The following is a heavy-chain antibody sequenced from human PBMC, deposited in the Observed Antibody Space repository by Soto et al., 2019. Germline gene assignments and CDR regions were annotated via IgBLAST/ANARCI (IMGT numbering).Heavy chain of an antibody. CDR2: INAGNGNT. J-gene: IGHJ4*02. CDR1: GYTFTSYA. CDR3: AILRGCSSTSCSLDY. Sequence: GASVKVSCKASGYTFTSYAMHWVRQAPGQRLEWMGWINAGNGNTKYSQKFQGRVTITRDTSASTAYMELSSLRSEDTAVYYCAILRGCSSTSCSLDYWGQGTLVTAPQ. D-gene: IGHD2-2*01. V-gene: IGHV1-3*01.